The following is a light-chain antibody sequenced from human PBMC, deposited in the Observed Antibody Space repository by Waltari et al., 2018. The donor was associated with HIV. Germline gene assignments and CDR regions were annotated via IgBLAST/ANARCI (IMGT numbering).Light chain of an antibody. Sequence: QSVLTQPPSASGTPGQRVTISCSGSSSNIGSNTVNWYQQLPGTAPKLLLYSNNQRPSGVPDRFSGSKSGTSASLAISGLQSEEEADYYCAAWDDSLNGPWVFGGGTKLTVL. CDR1: SSNIGSNT. V-gene: IGLV1-44*01. J-gene: IGLJ3*02. CDR2: SNN. CDR3: AAWDDSLNGPWV.